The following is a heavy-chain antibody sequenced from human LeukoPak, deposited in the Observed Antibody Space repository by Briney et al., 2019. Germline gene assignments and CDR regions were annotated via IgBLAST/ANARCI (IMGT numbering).Heavy chain of an antibody. CDR3: ARDRRPYSSEY. CDR2: IYYSGST. Sequence: SETLSLTCTVSGGSISSYYWSWIRQPPGKGLEWIGYIYYSGSTNYNPSLKSRVTISVDTSKKQFSLKLSSVTAADTAVYYCARDRRPYSSEYWGQGTLVTVSS. V-gene: IGHV4-59*01. D-gene: IGHD6-13*01. J-gene: IGHJ4*02. CDR1: GGSISSYY.